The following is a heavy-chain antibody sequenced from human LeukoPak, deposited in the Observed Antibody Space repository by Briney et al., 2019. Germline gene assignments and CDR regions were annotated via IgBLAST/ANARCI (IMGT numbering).Heavy chain of an antibody. V-gene: IGHV1-18*04. CDR1: GYTFTSYY. Sequence: ASVKVSCKASGYTFTSYYMHWVRQAPGQGLEWMGWISAYNGNTNYAQKLQGRVTMTTDTSTSTAYMELRSLRSDDTAVYYCARDPRVQYYDFWSGDDYWGQGTLVTVSS. CDR2: ISAYNGNT. CDR3: ARDPRVQYYDFWSGDDY. J-gene: IGHJ4*02. D-gene: IGHD3-3*01.